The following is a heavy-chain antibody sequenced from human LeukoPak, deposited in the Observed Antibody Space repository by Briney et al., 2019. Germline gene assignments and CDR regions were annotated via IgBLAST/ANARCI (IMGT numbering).Heavy chain of an antibody. D-gene: IGHD5-18*01. J-gene: IGHJ4*02. Sequence: GGSLRLSCAASGFTFSSYAMHWVRQAPGKGLEWVAVISYDGSNKYYADSVKGRFTISRDNSKNTLYLQMNSLRAEDTAVYCCARLGTAMVTPTDYWGQGTLVTVSS. CDR2: ISYDGSNK. CDR3: ARLGTAMVTPTDY. CDR1: GFTFSSYA. V-gene: IGHV3-30-3*01.